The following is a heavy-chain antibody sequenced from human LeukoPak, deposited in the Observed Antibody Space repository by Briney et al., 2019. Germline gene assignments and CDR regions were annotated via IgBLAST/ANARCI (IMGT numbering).Heavy chain of an antibody. V-gene: IGHV3-49*03. CDR3: TRNMGIAAAGEEYYFDY. Sequence: PGRSLRLSCTASGFTFGDYSMSWFRQAPGKGLEWVGFIRSKAYGGTTEYAASVKGRFTISRDDSKSIAYLQMNSLKTEDTAVYYCTRNMGIAAAGEEYYFDYWGQGTLVTVSS. D-gene: IGHD6-13*01. CDR2: IRSKAYGGTT. J-gene: IGHJ4*02. CDR1: GFTFGDYS.